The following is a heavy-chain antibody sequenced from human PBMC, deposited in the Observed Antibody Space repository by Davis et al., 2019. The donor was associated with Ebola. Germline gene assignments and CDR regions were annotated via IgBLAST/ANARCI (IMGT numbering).Heavy chain of an antibody. J-gene: IGHJ5*02. V-gene: IGHV2-5*02. D-gene: IGHD3-9*01. CDR3: ARLRYFDWLLLNWFDP. CDR2: IYWDDDK. Sequence: SGPTLVKPTQTLTLTCTFSGFSLSTSGVGVGWIRQPPGKALEWLALIYWDDDKRYSPSLKSRLTITKDTSKNQVVLTMTNMDPVDTATYYCARLRYFDWLLLNWFDPWGQGTLVTVSS. CDR1: GFSLSTSGVG.